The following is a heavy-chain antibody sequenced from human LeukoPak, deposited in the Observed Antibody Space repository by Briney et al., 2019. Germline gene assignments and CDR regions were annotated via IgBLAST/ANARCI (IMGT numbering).Heavy chain of an antibody. V-gene: IGHV3-15*01. Sequence: GGSLRLSCAASGFTFSNAWMSWVRQTPGKGLEWVGRIKSKTDGGSTDYAAPVKGRFTISRDDSKNTLYLQMNSLKTEDTAVYYCTTDREEGAKPCPHWGQGTLVTVSS. J-gene: IGHJ4*02. D-gene: IGHD1-26*01. CDR2: IKSKTDGGST. CDR3: TTDREEGAKPCPH. CDR1: GFTFSNAW.